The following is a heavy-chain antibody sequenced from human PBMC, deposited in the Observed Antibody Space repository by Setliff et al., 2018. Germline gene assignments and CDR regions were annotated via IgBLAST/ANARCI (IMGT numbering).Heavy chain of an antibody. Sequence: SETLSLTCNVSGVSISSYYWNWIRQPPGKGLESIGYIQKSGSTNYNPSLMSRVSISVDTSKNQFSLKLRSVTAADTAVYYCARGSTGAYDPWGQGTLVTVSS. CDR2: IQKSGST. CDR3: ARGSTGAYDP. D-gene: IGHD7-27*01. J-gene: IGHJ5*02. CDR1: GVSISSYY. V-gene: IGHV4-59*01.